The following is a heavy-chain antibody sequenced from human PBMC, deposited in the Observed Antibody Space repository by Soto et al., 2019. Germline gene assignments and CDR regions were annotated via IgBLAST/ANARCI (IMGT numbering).Heavy chain of an antibody. J-gene: IGHJ4*02. D-gene: IGHD2-2*01. V-gene: IGHV3-48*03. Sequence: HPGGSLRLSCAASGFTFSTYEFNWVRQAPGRGLEWISYISVSGNIIKYAESVKGRFTISRDNAENSLHLHMSNLRVDDPALYFWVRDTMRASATASLDYSSQGT. CDR2: ISVSGNII. CDR1: GFTFSTYE. CDR3: VRDTMRASATASLDY.